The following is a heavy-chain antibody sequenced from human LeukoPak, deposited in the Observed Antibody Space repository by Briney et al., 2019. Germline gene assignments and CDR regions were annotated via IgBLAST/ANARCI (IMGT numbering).Heavy chain of an antibody. CDR3: ARARPAAISPYYYMDV. CDR1: GGTFSSYA. V-gene: IGHV1-69*05. J-gene: IGHJ6*03. CDR2: IIPIFGTA. Sequence: ASVKVSCKASGGTFSSYAISWVRQAPGQGLEWMGGIIPIFGTANYAQKFQGRVTITTDESTSTAYMDLSSLRSEDTAVYYCARARPAAISPYYYMDVWGKGTTVTVSS. D-gene: IGHD2-2*01.